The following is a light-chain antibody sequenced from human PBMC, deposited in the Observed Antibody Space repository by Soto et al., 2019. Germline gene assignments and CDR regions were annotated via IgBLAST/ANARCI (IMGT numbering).Light chain of an antibody. CDR1: SSDVGGYNF. CDR2: DVT. V-gene: IGLV2-14*01. J-gene: IGLJ1*01. Sequence: QSALTQPASVSGSPGQSITISCTGTSSDVGGYNFVSWYQQHPDKAPKLMIYDVTNRPSGISNRFSGSKSGNTASLTISGLQAEDEADYYCGSYTSGSTLDVFGTGTKLTVL. CDR3: GSYTSGSTLDV.